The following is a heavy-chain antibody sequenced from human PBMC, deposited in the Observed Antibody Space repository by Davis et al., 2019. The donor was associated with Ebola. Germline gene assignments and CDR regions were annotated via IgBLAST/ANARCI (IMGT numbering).Heavy chain of an antibody. J-gene: IGHJ4*02. CDR2: ISYDGSNK. Sequence: GESLKISCAASGFTFSSYGMHWVRQAPGKGLEWVAVISYDGSNKYYADSVKGRFTISRDNSKNTLYLQMNSLRAEDMAVYYCAKEFSWIQLWSGYFDYWGQGTLVTVSS. CDR1: GFTFSSYG. D-gene: IGHD5-18*01. V-gene: IGHV3-30*18. CDR3: AKEFSWIQLWSGYFDY.